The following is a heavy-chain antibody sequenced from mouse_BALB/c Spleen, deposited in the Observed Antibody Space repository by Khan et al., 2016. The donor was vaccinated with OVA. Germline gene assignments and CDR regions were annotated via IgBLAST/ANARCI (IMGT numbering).Heavy chain of an antibody. J-gene: IGHJ3*01. CDR2: IYPGSGNT. CDR1: GYTFTDYN. CDR3: AREWGSLFPN. Sequence: QVQLQQPGGELARPGASVKLSCKASGYTFTDYNINWVKQRTGQGLEWIGEIYPGSGNTYYNEKFKGQATLTADTSSRTAYMQLSRLTSETSAVLFCAREWGSLFPNWGQGTMVTVSA. D-gene: IGHD6-1*01. V-gene: IGHV1-77*01.